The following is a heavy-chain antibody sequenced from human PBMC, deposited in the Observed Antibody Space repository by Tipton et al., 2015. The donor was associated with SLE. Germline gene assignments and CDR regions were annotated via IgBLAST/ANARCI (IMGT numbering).Heavy chain of an antibody. Sequence: QLVQSGAEVKKPGASVKLSCKASGYTFTNYYMHWVRQAPGQGLEWMGVINPIGRRTSYAQKFQGRVTISADTSTSTVYMELNSLRSDDTAVYFCARGREGAFQDYWGQGTLVTVSS. CDR1: GYTFTNYY. CDR3: ARGREGAFQDY. D-gene: IGHD3-10*01. J-gene: IGHJ4*02. V-gene: IGHV1-46*01. CDR2: INPIGRRT.